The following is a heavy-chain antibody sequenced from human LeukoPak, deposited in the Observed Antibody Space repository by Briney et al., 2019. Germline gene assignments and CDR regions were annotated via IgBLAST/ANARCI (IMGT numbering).Heavy chain of an antibody. V-gene: IGHV4-34*01. D-gene: IGHD6-13*01. CDR2: INHSGSA. J-gene: IGHJ6*03. Sequence: SETLSLTCAVNGGSFSANYWSWIRQSPGKGLEWMGEINHSGSANYNPSLRSRVTISVDTSKNQFSLKVTSVTAADAAVYYCAGPRNYTSTWEFGGKGTPVTISS. CDR1: GGSFSANY. CDR3: AGPRNYTSTWEF.